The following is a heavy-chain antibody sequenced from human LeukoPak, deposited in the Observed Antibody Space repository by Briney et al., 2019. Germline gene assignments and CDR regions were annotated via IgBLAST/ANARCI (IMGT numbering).Heavy chain of an antibody. CDR3: ARDIVGATGDAFDI. J-gene: IGHJ3*02. D-gene: IGHD1-26*01. Sequence: GGSLRLSCAASEFTFSSYSMTWVRQAPGKGLEWVSSFTSRSRNIYYADSVKGRFTISRDNAKNSLYLQMNSLRAEDTALYYCARDIVGATGDAFDIWGQGTMVTVSS. CDR2: FTSRSRNI. CDR1: EFTFSSYS. V-gene: IGHV3-21*01.